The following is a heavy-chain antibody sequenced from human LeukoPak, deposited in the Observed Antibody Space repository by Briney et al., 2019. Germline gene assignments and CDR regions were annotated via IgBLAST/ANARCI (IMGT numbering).Heavy chain of an antibody. Sequence: PSETLSLTCTVSGGSISGYYWSWVRQPAGKGLEWIGRIYTSGTTNYNPSLKSRVSMSVDTSKNQFSLKLSSVTAADTAVYYCARDYDSSGYLPWGQGTLVTVSS. CDR3: ARDYDSSGYLP. CDR2: IYTSGTT. J-gene: IGHJ5*02. D-gene: IGHD3-22*01. V-gene: IGHV4-4*07. CDR1: GGSISGYY.